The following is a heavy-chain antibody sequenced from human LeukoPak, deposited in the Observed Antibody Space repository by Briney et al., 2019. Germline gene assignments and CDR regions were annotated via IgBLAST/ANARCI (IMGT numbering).Heavy chain of an antibody. V-gene: IGHV3-23*01. CDR1: GFTFSSYA. Sequence: GGSLRLSCAASGFTFSSYAMSWVRQAPGKGLEWGSAISGSGGSTYYADSVKGRFTISRDNSKNTLYLQMNSLRAEDTAVYYCAKGREMATIPRFDPWGQGTLVTVSS. D-gene: IGHD5-24*01. CDR2: ISGSGGST. J-gene: IGHJ5*02. CDR3: AKGREMATIPRFDP.